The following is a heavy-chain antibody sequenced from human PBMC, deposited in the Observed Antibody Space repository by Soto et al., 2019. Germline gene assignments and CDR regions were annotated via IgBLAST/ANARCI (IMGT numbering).Heavy chain of an antibody. CDR1: GYTFTVYY. V-gene: IGHV1-2*02. CDR3: ARDLAKGGGSAGFDY. J-gene: IGHJ4*02. Sequence: QVQLVQSGAEVKKPGASVNVSCKASGYTFTVYYMHWVRQAPGQGLEWMGWINPMSGGTLYPQKFQGRVTMTCDTSISTADMALTRLRSDDTAVYYCARDLAKGGGSAGFDYWGQGPLVTVSS. D-gene: IGHD1-26*01. CDR2: INPMSGGT.